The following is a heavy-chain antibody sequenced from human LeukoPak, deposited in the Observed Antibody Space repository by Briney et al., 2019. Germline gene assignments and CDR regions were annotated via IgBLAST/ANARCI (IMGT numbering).Heavy chain of an antibody. CDR1: GGSFSGYY. Sequence: PSETLSLTCAVYGGSFSGYYWSWIRQPPGKGLEWIGEINPSGSTNYNPSLKSRVTISVDTSKNQFSLKLSSVTAADTAVYYCARVPTHRDDHNDGPYFENWRQGTLLTVSS. D-gene: IGHD5-24*01. J-gene: IGHJ4*02. V-gene: IGHV4-34*01. CDR3: ARVPTHRDDHNDGPYFEN. CDR2: INPSGST.